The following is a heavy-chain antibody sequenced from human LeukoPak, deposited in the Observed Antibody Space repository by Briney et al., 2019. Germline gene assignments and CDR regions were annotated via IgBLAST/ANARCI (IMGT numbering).Heavy chain of an antibody. J-gene: IGHJ4*02. V-gene: IGHV3-13*05. CDR3: ARALSSGWYVFDY. CDR2: IGAAGDP. D-gene: IGHD6-19*01. CDR1: GFTFSSYD. Sequence: PGGSLRLSCAASGFTFSSYDMHWVRQPTGKGPEWVSAIGAAGDPYYPGSVKGRFTISRENAKNSLYLQMNSLRAGDTAVYYCARALSSGWYVFDYWGQGTLVTVSS.